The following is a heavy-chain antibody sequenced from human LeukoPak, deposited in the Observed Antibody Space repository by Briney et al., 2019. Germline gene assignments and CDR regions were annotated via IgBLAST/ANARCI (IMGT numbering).Heavy chain of an antibody. CDR2: SSGSSSTI. CDR3: AGYGDYPY. CDR1: GFTFSIYD. D-gene: IGHD4-17*01. V-gene: IGHV3-48*01. J-gene: IGHJ4*02. Sequence: PGGSLRLSCAASGFTFSIYDMHWVRQAPGKGLEWVSYSSGSSSTIYYADSVGGRFTISRDNAKNSLYLQMNTLRVEDTAVYYCAGYGDYPYWGQGTLVTVSS.